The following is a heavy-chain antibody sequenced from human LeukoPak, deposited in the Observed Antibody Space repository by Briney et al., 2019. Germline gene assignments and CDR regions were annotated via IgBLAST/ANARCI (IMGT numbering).Heavy chain of an antibody. V-gene: IGHV1-69*06. CDR2: IIPILGTA. Sequence: SVKVSCKASGGTFSSYAISWVRQAPGQGLEWMGGIIPILGTANYAQKFQGRVTITADKSTSTAYMELSSLRSEDTAVYYCARAGSGSYYTRYYYYMDVWGKGTTVTVSS. J-gene: IGHJ6*03. CDR1: GGTFSSYA. D-gene: IGHD3-10*01. CDR3: ARAGSGSYYTRYYYYMDV.